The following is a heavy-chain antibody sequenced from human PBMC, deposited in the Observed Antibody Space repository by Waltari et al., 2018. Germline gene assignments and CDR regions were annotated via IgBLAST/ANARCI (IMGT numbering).Heavy chain of an antibody. CDR3: ARGGRGQYSSSRGAFDI. Sequence: QVQLQQWGAGLLKPSETLSLTCAVYGGSFSGYYWSWIRQPPGKGLEWIGEINHSGSTNYNPSLKSRVTISVDTSKNQFSLKLSSVTAADTAVYYCARGGRGQYSSSRGAFDIWGQGTMVTVSS. CDR2: INHSGST. CDR1: GGSFSGYY. D-gene: IGHD6-6*01. J-gene: IGHJ3*02. V-gene: IGHV4-34*01.